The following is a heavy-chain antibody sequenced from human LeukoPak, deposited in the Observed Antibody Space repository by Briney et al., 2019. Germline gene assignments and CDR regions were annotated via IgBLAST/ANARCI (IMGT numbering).Heavy chain of an antibody. Sequence: PGGSLRLSCAASGFTFSSFAMSWVRQAPGKGLEWVSSISGSGYTTYYADSVKGRFTISRDNSKNTLYLQMNSLRAEDTAVYYCARETDGDYFDYWGQGTLVTVSS. D-gene: IGHD4-17*01. J-gene: IGHJ4*02. CDR1: GFTFSSFA. CDR2: ISGSGYTT. V-gene: IGHV3-23*01. CDR3: ARETDGDYFDY.